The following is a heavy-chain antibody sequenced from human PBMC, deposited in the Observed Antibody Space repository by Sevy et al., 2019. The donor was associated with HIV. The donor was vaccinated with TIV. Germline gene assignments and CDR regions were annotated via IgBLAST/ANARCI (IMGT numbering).Heavy chain of an antibody. Sequence: SDTLSLTCTVSDGSIYTNDFNWGWIRQPPGKGLEWIGTINYAERTFYSPSLKSRVTLSVDTSNSQFSLKLTSLTAADAAVYYCVRQLGNWWWAFDCWGQGTLVTVSS. CDR1: DGSIYTNDFN. D-gene: IGHD2-8*02. CDR2: INYAERT. CDR3: VRQLGNWWWAFDC. V-gene: IGHV4-39*01. J-gene: IGHJ4*02.